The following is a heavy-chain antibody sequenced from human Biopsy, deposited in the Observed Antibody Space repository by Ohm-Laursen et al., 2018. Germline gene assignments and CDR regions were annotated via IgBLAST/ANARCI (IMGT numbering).Heavy chain of an antibody. V-gene: IGHV4-31*03. J-gene: IGHJ4*02. D-gene: IGHD2-2*01. CDR1: RASISNGGYF. CDR2: IYNSGNT. Sequence: LSLTCTVSRASISNGGYFWSWVRQRPGKGLEWIGHIYNSGNTYYHPSLQSRVTISIDTSKTQFSLRLASVTAADTAVYYCARMPHFDYWGQEILVTVSS. CDR3: ARMPHFDY.